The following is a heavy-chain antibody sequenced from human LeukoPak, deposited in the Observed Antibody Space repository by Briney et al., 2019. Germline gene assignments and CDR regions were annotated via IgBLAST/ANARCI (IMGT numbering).Heavy chain of an antibody. J-gene: IGHJ4*02. CDR1: GFTFSSYA. D-gene: IGHD3-3*01. Sequence: TGGSLRLSCAASGFTFSSYAMEWVRQAPGKGLEWVSGLRISGDSTHYADSVKGRFTISRDNSKNTLYLQMNSLRVDDTAVYYCAKGWNSLGFYITHWGQGILVTVSS. CDR3: AKGWNSLGFYITH. CDR2: LRISGDST. V-gene: IGHV3-23*01.